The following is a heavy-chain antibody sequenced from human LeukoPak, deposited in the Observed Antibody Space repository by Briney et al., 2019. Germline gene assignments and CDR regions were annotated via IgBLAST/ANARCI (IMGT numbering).Heavy chain of an antibody. Sequence: PGGSLRLSCAASGFTVNSNYMSWVRQAPGKGLEWVSIIYSDGTTYYADSVKGRFTISRDDSKNTLYLQMNSLKTEDTAVYYCTTWVPYSDYRGVDYWGQGTLVTVSS. J-gene: IGHJ4*02. D-gene: IGHD4-11*01. CDR2: IYSDGTT. V-gene: IGHV3-66*01. CDR1: GFTVNSNY. CDR3: TTWVPYSDYRGVDY.